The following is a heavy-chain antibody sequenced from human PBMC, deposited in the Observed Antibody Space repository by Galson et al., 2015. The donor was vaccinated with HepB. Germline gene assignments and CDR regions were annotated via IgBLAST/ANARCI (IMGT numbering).Heavy chain of an antibody. V-gene: IGHV3-23*01. J-gene: IGHJ4*02. D-gene: IGHD1-26*01. Sequence: SLRLSCAASGFTFSSYAMNWVRQAPGKGLEWVSAISGSGGSTYYADSVKGRFTISRDNSKNTLYLQMNSLRAEDTAVYYCAKAWDEWELLPPWDYWGQGTLVTVSS. CDR3: AKAWDEWELLPPWDY. CDR1: GFTFSSYA. CDR2: ISGSGGST.